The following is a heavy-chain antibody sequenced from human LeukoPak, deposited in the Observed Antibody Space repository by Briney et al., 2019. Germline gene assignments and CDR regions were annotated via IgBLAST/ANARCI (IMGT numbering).Heavy chain of an antibody. CDR1: GFTFSSYS. Sequence: PGGSLRLSCAASGFTFSSYSMNWVRQAPGKGLEWVSSISSSSSYIYYADSVKGRFTISRDNAKNSLYLQMNSLRAEDTAVYYCARDVIVVVPAAKGVPAFDIWGQGTMVTVSS. D-gene: IGHD2-2*01. CDR3: ARDVIVVVPAAKGVPAFDI. V-gene: IGHV3-21*01. CDR2: ISSSSSYI. J-gene: IGHJ3*02.